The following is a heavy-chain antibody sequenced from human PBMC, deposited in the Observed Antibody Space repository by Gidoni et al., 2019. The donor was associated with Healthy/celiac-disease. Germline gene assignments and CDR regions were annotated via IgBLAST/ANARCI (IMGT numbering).Heavy chain of an antibody. Sequence: QVQLQQWGAGLLKPSETLSLTCADYGGSFSGYYWSWIRQPPGKGLEWFGEINHSGRTNYNPSLKSRVTISVDTSKNQFSLKLSSVTAADTAVYYCARAGYCSSTSCYLVDYWGQGTLVTVSS. CDR2: INHSGRT. D-gene: IGHD2-2*01. J-gene: IGHJ4*02. CDR1: GGSFSGYY. CDR3: ARAGYCSSTSCYLVDY. V-gene: IGHV4-34*01.